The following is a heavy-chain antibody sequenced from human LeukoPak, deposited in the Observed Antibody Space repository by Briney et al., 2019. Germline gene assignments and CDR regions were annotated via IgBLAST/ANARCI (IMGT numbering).Heavy chain of an antibody. J-gene: IGHJ4*02. Sequence: GGSLRLSCAGSGFSFSNVWMNWVRQAPGKGLEWVGRISSKTDGGTTDYAAPVKGRINISRDDSKNMLYLQLNSLKSEDTAVYFCTAVWFGYWGQGTLVTVPS. CDR2: ISSKTDGGTT. D-gene: IGHD3-10*01. CDR1: GFSFSNVW. CDR3: TAVWFGY. V-gene: IGHV3-15*01.